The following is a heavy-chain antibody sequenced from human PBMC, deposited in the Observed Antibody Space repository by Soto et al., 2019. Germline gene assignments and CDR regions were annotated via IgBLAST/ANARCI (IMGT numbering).Heavy chain of an antibody. CDR3: AKVRYSSPMGYYYGMDV. CDR2: IIPIFGTA. CDR1: RVAFSKFI. V-gene: IGHV1-69*01. J-gene: IGHJ6*02. Sequence: QAQLEQSGGEVKKPGSSVKVSCKASRVAFSKFIVTWVRQAPGLGLEWVGGIIPIFGTANYAQKFQDIVTITADESTSTSYMEVNNLRSEDTAVYYCAKVRYSSPMGYYYGMDVWGQGTTVTVSS. D-gene: IGHD6-19*01.